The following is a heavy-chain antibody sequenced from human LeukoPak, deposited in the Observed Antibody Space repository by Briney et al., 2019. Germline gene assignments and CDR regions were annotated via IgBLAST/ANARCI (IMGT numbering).Heavy chain of an antibody. V-gene: IGHV4-38-2*01. CDR2: IYHSGST. CDR3: ARGMSSVAAVGL. Sequence: PSETLSLTCAVSGYSISSGYYWGWIRPPPGKGLEWIGSIYHSGSTYYNPSLKSRVTISVETSKNQFSLKLSSVTAADTAVYYCARGMSSVAAVGLWGRGTLVTVSS. CDR1: GYSISSGYY. J-gene: IGHJ1*01. D-gene: IGHD6-13*01.